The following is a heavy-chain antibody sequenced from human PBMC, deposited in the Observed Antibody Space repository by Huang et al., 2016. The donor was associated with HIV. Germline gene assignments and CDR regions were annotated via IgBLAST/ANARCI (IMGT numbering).Heavy chain of an antibody. Sequence: QVQLVQSGAEVKKPGSSVKVSCKASGGTFSSYAISWVRQAPGQGLEWMGGIIPIIGTANYEQKFQGRDTITADESTSTAYMELSSLRSEDTAVYYCARARGYYDSSVSYYFDYWGQGTLVTVSS. D-gene: IGHD3-22*01. CDR2: IIPIIGTA. J-gene: IGHJ4*02. CDR3: ARARGYYDSSVSYYFDY. V-gene: IGHV1-69*13. CDR1: GGTFSSYA.